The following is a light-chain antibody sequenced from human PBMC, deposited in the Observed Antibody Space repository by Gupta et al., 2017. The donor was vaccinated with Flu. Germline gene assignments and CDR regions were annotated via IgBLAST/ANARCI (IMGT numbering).Light chain of an antibody. J-gene: IGLJ3*02. Sequence: VVTQAPSLTVSPGGTVTLTCGSSTGPVTTSHYTYWFQQKPGQAPRTLIYDTDPKQSWTPARVSGSLLGGKAALTLSGAQPEDEADYYCLLSYHNAFWVFGGGTKLTVL. CDR2: DTD. CDR1: TGPVTTSHY. CDR3: LLSYHNAFWV. V-gene: IGLV7-46*01.